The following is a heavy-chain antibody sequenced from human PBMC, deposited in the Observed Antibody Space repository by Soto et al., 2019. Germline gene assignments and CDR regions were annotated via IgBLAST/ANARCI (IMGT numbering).Heavy chain of an antibody. D-gene: IGHD6-13*01. CDR2: IKSKTDGGTT. CDR1: GFTFRNAW. Sequence: PGGSLRLSCAASGFTFRNAWMSWVRQAPGKGLEWVGRIKSKTDGGTTDYAAPVKGRFTISRDDSKNTLYLQMNSLKTEDTAVYYCTTDMDSSTQSDYWGQGTLVTVSS. J-gene: IGHJ4*02. V-gene: IGHV3-15*01. CDR3: TTDMDSSTQSDY.